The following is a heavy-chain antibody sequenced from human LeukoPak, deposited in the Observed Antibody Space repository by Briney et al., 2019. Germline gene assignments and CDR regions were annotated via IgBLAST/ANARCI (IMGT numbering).Heavy chain of an antibody. V-gene: IGHV3-23*01. D-gene: IGHD2-8*01. J-gene: IGHJ3*02. Sequence: PGGSLRLSCSASGFTFSSDAMSWVRQAPGKGLEWVSAISGSGAGTHYADSVKGRFTISRDNSKNTLYLQMNSLRAEDTAVYYCAKAQSMVYALNDAFDIWGQGTMVTVSS. CDR3: AKAQSMVYALNDAFDI. CDR1: GFTFSSDA. CDR2: ISGSGAGT.